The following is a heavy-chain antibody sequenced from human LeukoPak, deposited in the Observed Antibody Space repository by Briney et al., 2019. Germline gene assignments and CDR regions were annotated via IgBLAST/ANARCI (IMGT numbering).Heavy chain of an antibody. D-gene: IGHD4-23*01. CDR3: AREPRTLSGNSGFDY. Sequence: NPSXXLSLTCTVSGGSISSGSYYWSWIRQPAGKGLEWIGRIYTSGSNNYNPSRKSRVTISVNKSKNQYSLKLSSVTAADTAVYYCAREPRTLSGNSGFDYWGQGTLVTVSS. J-gene: IGHJ4*02. V-gene: IGHV4-61*02. CDR2: IYTSGSN. CDR1: GGSISSGSYY.